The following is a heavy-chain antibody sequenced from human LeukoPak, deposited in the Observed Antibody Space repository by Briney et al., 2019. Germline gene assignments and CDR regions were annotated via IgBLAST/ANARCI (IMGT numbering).Heavy chain of an antibody. D-gene: IGHD3-3*01. CDR1: GGSISSGSYY. V-gene: IGHV4-61*02. Sequence: SETLSLTCTVSGGSISSGSYYWSWIRQPAGKGLEWIGRIYTSGSTNYNPSLKSRVTISVDTSKNQFSLKLSSVTAADTAVYYCARTPNIFGVSLEAFDIWGQGTMVTVSS. CDR3: ARTPNIFGVSLEAFDI. J-gene: IGHJ3*02. CDR2: IYTSGST.